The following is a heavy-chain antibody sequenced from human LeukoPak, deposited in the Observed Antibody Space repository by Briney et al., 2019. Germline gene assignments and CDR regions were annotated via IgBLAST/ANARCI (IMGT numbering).Heavy chain of an antibody. Sequence: PGGSLRLSCAASGFTFSSYEMNWVRQAPGKGLELVSYISSSGSTIYYADSVKGRFTISRDNAKNSLYLQMNSLRAEDTAVYYCATGTFAGPFDYWGQGTLVTVSS. J-gene: IGHJ4*02. D-gene: IGHD6-13*01. V-gene: IGHV3-48*03. CDR2: ISSSGSTI. CDR3: ATGTFAGPFDY. CDR1: GFTFSSYE.